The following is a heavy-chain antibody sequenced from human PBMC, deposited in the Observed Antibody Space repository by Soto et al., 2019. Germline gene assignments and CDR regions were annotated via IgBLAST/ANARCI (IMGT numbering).Heavy chain of an antibody. CDR1: GYTFTSYA. V-gene: IGHV1-3*01. J-gene: IGHJ6*02. CDR3: ARDGPVRTYYYGMDV. Sequence: ASVKVSCKASGYTFTSYAMQWVRQAPGQRLEWMGWINAGNGNTKYSQKFQGRVTITRDTSASTAYMELSSLRSEDTAVYYCARDGPVRTYYYGMDVWGQGTTVTVSS. CDR2: INAGNGNT.